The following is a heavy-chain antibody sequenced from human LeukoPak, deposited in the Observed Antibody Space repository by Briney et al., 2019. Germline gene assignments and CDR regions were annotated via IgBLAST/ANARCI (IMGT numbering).Heavy chain of an antibody. Sequence: SETLSLTCTVSGGSISSSSYYWGWIRQPPGKGLEWIGSIYYSGSTYYNPSLKSRVTISVDTSKNQFSLKLSSVTAADTAVYYCAGDSSSGYYRIFEPWGQGTLVTVSS. CDR2: IYYSGST. J-gene: IGHJ5*02. CDR3: AGDSSSGYYRIFEP. D-gene: IGHD3-22*01. V-gene: IGHV4-39*07. CDR1: GGSISSSSYY.